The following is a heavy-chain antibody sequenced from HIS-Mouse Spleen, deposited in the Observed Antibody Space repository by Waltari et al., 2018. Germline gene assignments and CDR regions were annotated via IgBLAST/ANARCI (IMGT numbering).Heavy chain of an antibody. V-gene: IGHV4-39*01. D-gene: IGHD2-21*02. CDR3: ARKRTASGWFDP. J-gene: IGHJ5*02. Sequence: QLQLQESGPGLVKPSETLSLTCTGSGGPISSSSYYWGWIRQPPGKGLEWIGSIYYSGSTYYNPSLKSRVTISVDTSKNQFSLKLSSVTAADTAVYYCARKRTASGWFDPWGQGTLVTVSS. CDR1: GGPISSSSYY. CDR2: IYYSGST.